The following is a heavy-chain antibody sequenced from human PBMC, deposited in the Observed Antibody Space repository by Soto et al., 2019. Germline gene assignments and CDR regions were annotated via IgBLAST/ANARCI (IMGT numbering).Heavy chain of an antibody. V-gene: IGHV3-30*18. D-gene: IGHD3-10*01. J-gene: IGHJ6*02. CDR1: GFTFSSYG. CDR2: ISYDGSNK. Sequence: PGGSLRLSCAASGFTFSSYGMHWVRQAPGKGLEWVAVISYDGSNKYYADSVKGRFTISRDNSKNTLYLQMNSLRAEDTAVYYCAKVMKWFGELYYYYYGMDVWGQGTTVTVSS. CDR3: AKVMKWFGELYYYYYGMDV.